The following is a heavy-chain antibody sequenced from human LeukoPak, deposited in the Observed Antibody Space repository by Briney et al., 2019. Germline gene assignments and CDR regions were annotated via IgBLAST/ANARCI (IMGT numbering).Heavy chain of an antibody. D-gene: IGHD1-7*01. CDR1: GFTVSSNY. CDR2: IYSGGST. Sequence: GGSLRLSCAASGFTVSSNYMSWVRQAPGKGLEWVSVIYSGGSTYYADSVKGRFTISRDNSKNTLYLQMNSLRAEDTAVYYCAKERYNWNYVAYRYYFDYWGQGTLVTVSS. J-gene: IGHJ4*02. V-gene: IGHV3-53*05. CDR3: AKERYNWNYVAYRYYFDY.